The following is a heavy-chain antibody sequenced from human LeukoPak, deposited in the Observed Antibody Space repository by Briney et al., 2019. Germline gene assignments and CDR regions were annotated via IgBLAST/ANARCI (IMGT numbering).Heavy chain of an antibody. CDR2: INPSGGST. CDR1: GGTFSSYA. D-gene: IGHD3-3*01. V-gene: IGHV1-46*01. CDR3: ARMAELRFLGEPRSFDY. Sequence: ASVKVSCKASGGTFSSYAISWVRQAPGQGLEWMGIINPSGGSTSYAQKFQGRVTMTRDTSTSTVYMELSSLRSEDTAVYYCARMAELRFLGEPRSFDYWGQGTLVTVSS. J-gene: IGHJ4*02.